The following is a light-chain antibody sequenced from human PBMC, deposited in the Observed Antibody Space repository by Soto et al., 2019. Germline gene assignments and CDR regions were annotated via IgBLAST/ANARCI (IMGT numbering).Light chain of an antibody. CDR1: SSNIGSNY. J-gene: IGLJ3*02. CDR2: RNN. V-gene: IGLV1-47*01. CDR3: AAWDDSLSGV. Sequence: QPVLTQPPSASGTPGQRVTISCSGSSSNIGSNYVYWYQQLPGTAPKLLIYRNNQRPSGVPDRFSGSKSGTSASLAISGLRSEDEGDYYCAAWDDSLSGVFGGGTKLTVL.